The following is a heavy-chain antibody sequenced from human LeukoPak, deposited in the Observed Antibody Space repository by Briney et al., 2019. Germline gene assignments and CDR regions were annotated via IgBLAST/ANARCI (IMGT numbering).Heavy chain of an antibody. V-gene: IGHV1-2*02. CDR2: INPNSGGT. CDR3: ARRKSSSRYDAFDI. J-gene: IGHJ3*02. D-gene: IGHD6-13*01. Sequence: GASVKVSCKASGYTFTGYYMHWVRQAPGQGLEWMGWINPNSGGTNYAQKFQGRVTMTRDTSISTAYMELSRLRSGDTAVYYCARRKSSSRYDAFDIWGQGTMVTVSS. CDR1: GYTFTGYY.